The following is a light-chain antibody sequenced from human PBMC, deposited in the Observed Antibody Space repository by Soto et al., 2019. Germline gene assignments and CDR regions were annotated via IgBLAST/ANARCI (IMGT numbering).Light chain of an antibody. CDR1: SSDVGHYIY. CDR3: SSYGGSNNLV. J-gene: IGLJ3*02. V-gene: IGLV2-8*01. CDR2: EVS. Sequence: QSVLTQPPSASGSPGQSVTISCTGTSSDVGHYIYVSWYQQQPGKAPKLMIYEVSKRPSGVPDRFSGSKSGNTASLTVSGLQAEDEADYYCSSYGGSNNLVFGGRTKLTVL.